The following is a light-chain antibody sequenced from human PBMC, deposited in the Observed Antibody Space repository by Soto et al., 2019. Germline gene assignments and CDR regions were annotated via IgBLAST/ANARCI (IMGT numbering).Light chain of an antibody. Sequence: QSVLTQPASVSGSPGQSITISCTGTSSDVGGYNYVSWYQQYPGKAPKLKIYEVSNRPSGVSNRFSGSKSGNTASLTISGLQAEDEAEYYCSSYTSISTYVFGTGTKLTVL. J-gene: IGLJ1*01. CDR2: EVS. CDR3: SSYTSISTYV. V-gene: IGLV2-14*01. CDR1: SSDVGGYNY.